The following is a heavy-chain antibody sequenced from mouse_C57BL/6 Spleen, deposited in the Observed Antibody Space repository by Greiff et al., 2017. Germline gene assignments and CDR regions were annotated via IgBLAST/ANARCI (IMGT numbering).Heavy chain of an antibody. CDR3: ARADSYYAMDY. J-gene: IGHJ4*01. Sequence: EVQRVESGGDLVKPGGSLKLSCAASGFTFSSYGMSWVRQTPDKRLEWVATISSGGSYTYYPDSVKGRFTISRDNAKNTLYLQMSSLKSEDTAMYYCARADSYYAMDYWGQGTSVTVSS. CDR1: GFTFSSYG. V-gene: IGHV5-6*01. CDR2: ISSGGSYT.